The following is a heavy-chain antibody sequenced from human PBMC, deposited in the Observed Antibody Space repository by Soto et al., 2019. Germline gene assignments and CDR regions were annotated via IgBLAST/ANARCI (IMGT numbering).Heavy chain of an antibody. Sequence: GASVKVSCKDSGYTFTNYAMHWVRQAHVQRLEWMGWVNAGNGNTKYSQKFQGRVTITRDTSASTVYMELSSLRSEDTAVYYCAPGIAAAGSQGFFQFWGQGTLVTVSS. V-gene: IGHV1-3*01. CDR3: APGIAAAGSQGFFQF. CDR1: GYTFTNYA. D-gene: IGHD6-25*01. CDR2: VNAGNGNT. J-gene: IGHJ1*01.